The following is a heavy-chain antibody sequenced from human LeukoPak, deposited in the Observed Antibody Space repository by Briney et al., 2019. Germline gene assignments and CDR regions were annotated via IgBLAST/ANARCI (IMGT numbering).Heavy chain of an antibody. CDR3: AIYDSSGDYNY. V-gene: IGHV3-53*01. J-gene: IGHJ4*02. CDR2: IYSGGRT. Sequence: PGGSLRLSCAASGFTVSSNDMSWVRQAPGKGLEWVSVIYSGGRTFYADSVKGRFTISRDNSKNTLYLQMNSLRAEDTAVYYCAIYDSSGDYNYWGQGTLVTVSS. CDR1: GFTVSSND. D-gene: IGHD3-22*01.